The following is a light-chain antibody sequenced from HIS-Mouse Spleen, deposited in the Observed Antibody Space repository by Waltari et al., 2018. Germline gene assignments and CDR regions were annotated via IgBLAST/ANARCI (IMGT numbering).Light chain of an antibody. V-gene: IGLV2-11*01. J-gene: IGLJ2*01. CDR3: CSYAGSYTLV. CDR2: DVS. Sequence: QSALTQPRSVSGSPGQSVTISCTGTSSDVGGYNYVSWYQQHPGKAPKLMSYDVSKRPSGVPDRCSGSKSGNTASLTISGLQAEDEADYYCCSYAGSYTLVFGGGTKLTVL. CDR1: SSDVGGYNY.